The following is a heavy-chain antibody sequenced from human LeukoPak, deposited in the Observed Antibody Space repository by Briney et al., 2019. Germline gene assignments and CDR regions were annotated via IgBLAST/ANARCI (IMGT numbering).Heavy chain of an antibody. Sequence: ASVKVSCKASGYTFTGYYMHWVRQAPGQGLEWMGWINPNSGGTNYAQKFQGRVTMTRDTSISTAYMELSRLRSDDTAVYYCARGPVQLIVVIKRALFDYWGQGTLVTVSS. CDR2: INPNSGGT. V-gene: IGHV1-2*02. CDR1: GYTFTGYY. CDR3: ARGPVQLIVVIKRALFDY. D-gene: IGHD3-22*01. J-gene: IGHJ4*02.